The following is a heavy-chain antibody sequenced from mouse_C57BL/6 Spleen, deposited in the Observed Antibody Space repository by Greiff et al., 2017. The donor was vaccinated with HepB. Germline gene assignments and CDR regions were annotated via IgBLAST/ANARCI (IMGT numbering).Heavy chain of an antibody. V-gene: IGHV5-16*01. J-gene: IGHJ4*01. Sequence: EVQRVESEGGLVQPGSSMKLSCTASGFTFSDYYMAWVRQVPEKGLEWVANINYDGSSTYYLDSLKSRFIISRDNAKNILYLQMSSLKSEDTATYYCARDSHYYGSSYGAMDYWGQGTSVTVSS. CDR2: INYDGSST. D-gene: IGHD1-1*01. CDR1: GFTFSDYY. CDR3: ARDSHYYGSSYGAMDY.